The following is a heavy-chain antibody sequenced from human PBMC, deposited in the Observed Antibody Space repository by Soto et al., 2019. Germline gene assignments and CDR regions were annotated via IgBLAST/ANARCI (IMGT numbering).Heavy chain of an antibody. J-gene: IGHJ6*03. CDR3: SRQASDFWSSKPQYYMDV. CDR1: GFTFSGSA. V-gene: IGHV3-73*01. Sequence: EVQLVEAGGGVVQPGGSLKLSCAASGFTFSGSAMHWVRQASGKGLEWVGRIRSKPNKYATAYGASVKGRFTISRDDSKNTAYLQMNSLNTEDTAVYYCSRQASDFWSSKPQYYMDVWGKGPTVTVSS. CDR2: IRSKPNKYAT. D-gene: IGHD3-3*01.